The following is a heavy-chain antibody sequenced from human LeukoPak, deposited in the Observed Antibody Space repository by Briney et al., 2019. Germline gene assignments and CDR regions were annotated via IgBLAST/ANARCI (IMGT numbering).Heavy chain of an antibody. V-gene: IGHV3-21*04. CDR3: ARDRYYYDSSGYSLFDY. J-gene: IGHJ4*02. D-gene: IGHD3-22*01. CDR2: ISSSSSYI. Sequence: PGGSLRLSCAASGFTFSSYWMHWVRQAPGKGLEWVSSISSSSSYIYYADSVKGRFTISRDNAKNSLYLQMNSLRAEDTAVYYCARDRYYYDSSGYSLFDYWGQGTLVTVSS. CDR1: GFTFSSYW.